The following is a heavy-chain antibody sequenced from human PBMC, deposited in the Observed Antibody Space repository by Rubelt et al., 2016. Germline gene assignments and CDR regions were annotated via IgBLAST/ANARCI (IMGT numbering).Heavy chain of an antibody. J-gene: IGHJ4*02. D-gene: IGHD6-19*01. CDR1: GGSISSYY. Sequence: QVQLQESGPGLVKPSETLSLTCTVSGGSISSYYWSWIRQPPGKGLEWIGCIYYSGSTNYNPSLRSRVTISVDTSKNQFSLKLSSVTAADTAVYYCARDHSSGWYLEGFFDYWGQGTLVTVSS. V-gene: IGHV4-59*01. CDR2: IYYSGST. CDR3: ARDHSSGWYLEGFFDY.